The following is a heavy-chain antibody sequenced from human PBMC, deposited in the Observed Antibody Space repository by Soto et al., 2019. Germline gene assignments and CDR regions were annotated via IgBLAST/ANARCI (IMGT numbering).Heavy chain of an antibody. CDR3: ARSQGSSTSLEIYYYYYYGMDV. Sequence: QVQLVQSGAEVKKPGSSVKVSCKASGGTFSSYAISWVRQAPGQGLEWMGGIIPISGTANYAQKFQASVTITADESTSTAYMELSSLRSEDRPVYYCARSQGSSTSLEIYYYYYYGMDVWGQGTTVTVSS. CDR1: GGTFSSYA. CDR2: IIPISGTA. J-gene: IGHJ6*02. V-gene: IGHV1-69*01. D-gene: IGHD2-2*01.